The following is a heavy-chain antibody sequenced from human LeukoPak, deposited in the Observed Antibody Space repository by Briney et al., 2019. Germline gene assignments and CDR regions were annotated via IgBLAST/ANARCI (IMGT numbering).Heavy chain of an antibody. D-gene: IGHD3-3*01. CDR3: ARFHYDFWSGHQIYYFDY. CDR1: GYTFTSYG. J-gene: IGHJ4*02. Sequence: ASVKVSCKASGYTFTSYGISWVRQAPGQGLEWMGWISAYNGNTNYAQKLQGRVTMTTDTSTSTAYMELRSLRSDDTAVYYCARFHYDFWSGHQIYYFDYWGQGTLVTVSS. V-gene: IGHV1-18*01. CDR2: ISAYNGNT.